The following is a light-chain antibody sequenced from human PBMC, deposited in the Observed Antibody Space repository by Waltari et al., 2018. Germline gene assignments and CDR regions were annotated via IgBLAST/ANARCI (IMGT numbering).Light chain of an antibody. CDR2: GAS. Sequence: LTXSPATLSVSPXDRVTLSCSASQSVKDNLAWYQQKPGPPPRLLIYGASTRATGIPARFSGSGSGSEYSLTISSLQSEDFAVYYCQQCDHWPLTFGGGTRVEIK. CDR3: QQCDHWPLT. J-gene: IGKJ4*01. V-gene: IGKV3-15*01. CDR1: QSVKDN.